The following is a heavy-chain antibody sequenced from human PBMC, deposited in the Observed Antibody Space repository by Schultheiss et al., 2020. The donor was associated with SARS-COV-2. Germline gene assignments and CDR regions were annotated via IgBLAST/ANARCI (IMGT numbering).Heavy chain of an antibody. V-gene: IGHV3-74*01. D-gene: IGHD3-22*01. Sequence: GGSLRLSCAASGFTFSSYWMSWVRQAPGKGLVWVSRINSDGSTIYADSVKGRFTISRDNAKNTLYLQMNSLRAEDTAVYYCAKERVKYYDRNAFDIWGQGTMVTVSS. J-gene: IGHJ3*02. CDR3: AKERVKYYDRNAFDI. CDR2: INSDGST. CDR1: GFTFSSYW.